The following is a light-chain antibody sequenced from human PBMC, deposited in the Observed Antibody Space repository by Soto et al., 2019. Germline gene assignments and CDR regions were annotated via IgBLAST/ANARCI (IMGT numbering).Light chain of an antibody. Sequence: DIQMTQSPSTLSASVVDRVTITCRASQSIRNWLAWYQQKPGKVPKLLIYDASSLASGVPSRFSGSGSGTEFTLTISSLQPDDFASFYCQEYNSYTWTCGQGTKGDIK. CDR2: DAS. V-gene: IGKV1-5*01. CDR3: QEYNSYTWT. CDR1: QSIRNW. J-gene: IGKJ1*01.